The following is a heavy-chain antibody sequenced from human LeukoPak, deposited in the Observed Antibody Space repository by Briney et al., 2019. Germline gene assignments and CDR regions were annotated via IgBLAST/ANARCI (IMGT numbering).Heavy chain of an antibody. Sequence: ASVKVSCKASGYTFTGYYMHWVRQAPGQGLEWMGWINPSSGGTNYAQKFQGRVTMTRDTSISTAYMELSRLRSDDTAVYYCARDGREFKRVDYWGQGTLVTVSS. J-gene: IGHJ4*02. CDR1: GYTFTGYY. CDR3: ARDGREFKRVDY. D-gene: IGHD2/OR15-2a*01. V-gene: IGHV1-2*02. CDR2: INPSSGGT.